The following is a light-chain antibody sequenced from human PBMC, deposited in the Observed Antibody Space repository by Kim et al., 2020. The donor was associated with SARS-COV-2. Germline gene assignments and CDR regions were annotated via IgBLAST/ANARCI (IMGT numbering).Light chain of an antibody. CDR3: QAWDSSNWV. Sequence: MSPAPTASITCSGDKLGDKYACWYQQKPGQSPVLVIYQDSKRPSGIPERFSGSNSGNTATLTISGTQAMDEADYYCQAWDSSNWVFGGGTQLTVL. CDR2: QDS. J-gene: IGLJ3*02. CDR1: KLGDKY. V-gene: IGLV3-1*01.